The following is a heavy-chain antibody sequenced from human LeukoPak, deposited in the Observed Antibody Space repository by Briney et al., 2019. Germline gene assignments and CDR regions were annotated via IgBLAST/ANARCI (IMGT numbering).Heavy chain of an antibody. CDR3: ARDQPRRFFAP. CDR2: ISAYNGNT. Sequence: ASVKVSCKASGYTFTSYSISWVRQAPGQGLEWLGWISAYNGNTNYAQKLQGRVTMTTDTSPSPAYMELRSLRSDDPAVYYCARDQPRRFFAPWGEGTLVAVPS. J-gene: IGHJ5*02. D-gene: IGHD1-14*01. CDR1: GYTFTSYS. V-gene: IGHV1-18*01.